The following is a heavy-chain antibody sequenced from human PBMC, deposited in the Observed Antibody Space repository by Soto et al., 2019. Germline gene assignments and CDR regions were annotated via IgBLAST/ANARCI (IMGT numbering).Heavy chain of an antibody. D-gene: IGHD3-10*01. CDR2: IYYSGST. V-gene: IGHV4-30-4*01. J-gene: IGHJ4*02. CDR1: GGSISSGDYY. Sequence: TLSLTCTVSGGSISSGDYYWSWIRQPPGKGLEWIGYIYYSGSTYYNPSLKSRVTISVDTSKNQFSLKLSSVTAADTAVYYCARDRRSGYGSDFDYWGQGTLVTVSS. CDR3: ARDRRSGYGSDFDY.